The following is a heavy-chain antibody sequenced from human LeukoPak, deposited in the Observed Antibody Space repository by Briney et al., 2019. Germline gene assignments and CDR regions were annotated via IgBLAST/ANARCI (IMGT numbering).Heavy chain of an antibody. CDR2: MYYSGST. Sequence: PSETLSLTCTVSGGSISSGGYYWSWIRQHPGKGLEWIGYMYYSGSTYHNPSLKSRVTISVDTSKNQFSLKLSSVTDADTAVYYCASGNGEQWGFDYWGQGTLVTVSS. CDR1: GGSISSGGYY. CDR3: ASGNGEQWGFDY. V-gene: IGHV4-31*03. J-gene: IGHJ4*02. D-gene: IGHD6-19*01.